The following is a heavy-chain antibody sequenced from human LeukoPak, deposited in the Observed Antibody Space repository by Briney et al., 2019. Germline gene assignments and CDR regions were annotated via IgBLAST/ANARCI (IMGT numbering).Heavy chain of an antibody. CDR3: ARRTSARHWFDP. J-gene: IGHJ5*02. CDR2: IYPGDSDT. CDR1: GYSFTNYW. Sequence: GESLKISCKGSGYSFTNYWIDWVRPVPGKGLEWTGIIYPGDSDTRYSPSFRGQVTISVDKSINTAYLQWNSLQASDTAMYYCARRTSARHWFDPWGQGTLVTVSS. V-gene: IGHV5-51*01.